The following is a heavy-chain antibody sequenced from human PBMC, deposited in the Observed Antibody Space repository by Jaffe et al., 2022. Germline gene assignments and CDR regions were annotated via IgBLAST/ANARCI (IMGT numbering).Heavy chain of an antibody. Sequence: QVQLQESGPGLVKPSQTLSLTCTVSGGSISSGSYYWSWIRQPAGKGLEWIGRIYTSGSTNYNPSLKSRVTISVDTSKNQFSLKLSSVTAADTAVYYCARDTPYYGSGSYSRGLTDPWGQGTLVTVSS. CDR3: ARDTPYYGSGSYSRGLTDP. V-gene: IGHV4-61*02. D-gene: IGHD3-10*01. CDR2: IYTSGST. CDR1: GGSISSGSYY. J-gene: IGHJ5*02.